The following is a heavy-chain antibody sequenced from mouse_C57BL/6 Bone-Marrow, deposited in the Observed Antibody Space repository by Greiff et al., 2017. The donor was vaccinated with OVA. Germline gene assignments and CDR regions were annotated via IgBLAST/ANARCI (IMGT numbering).Heavy chain of an antibody. CDR2: IYPRSGNT. D-gene: IGHD2-1*01. Sequence: QVQLKESGAELARPGASVKLSCKASGYTFTSYGISWVKQRTGQGLEWIGEIYPRSGNTYYNEKFKGKATLTADKSSSTAYMELRSLTSEDSAVYFCARRKFWGNPFAYWGQGTLVTVSA. J-gene: IGHJ3*01. V-gene: IGHV1-81*01. CDR1: GYTFTSYG. CDR3: ARRKFWGNPFAY.